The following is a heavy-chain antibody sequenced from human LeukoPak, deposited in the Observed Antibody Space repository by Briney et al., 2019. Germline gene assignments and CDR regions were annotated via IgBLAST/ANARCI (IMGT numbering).Heavy chain of an antibody. J-gene: IGHJ4*02. CDR3: ARAMSDDILTVDY. CDR1: GFTFSSYW. Sequence: GGSLRLSCAASGFTFSSYWMSWVRQAPGKGLEWVANIKQDGSEKYYVDSVKGRFTIPRDNAKNSLYLQMNSLRAEDTAVYYCARAMSDDILTVDYWGQGTLVTVSS. D-gene: IGHD3-9*01. V-gene: IGHV3-7*01. CDR2: IKQDGSEK.